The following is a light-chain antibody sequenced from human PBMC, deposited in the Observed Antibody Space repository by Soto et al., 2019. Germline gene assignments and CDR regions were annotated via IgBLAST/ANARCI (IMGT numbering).Light chain of an antibody. CDR2: SAS. CDR3: QQSYSHPT. J-gene: IGKJ1*01. CDR1: QSIDIY. Sequence: QLTQSPSSLSASVGDRVTITCRASQSIDIYLHWYQQKPGKAPKLLIYSASSSQCGVPSRFSGSGSGTYFTLTIISLQPEDSATYYCQQSYSHPTFGQGTKVEVK. V-gene: IGKV1-39*01.